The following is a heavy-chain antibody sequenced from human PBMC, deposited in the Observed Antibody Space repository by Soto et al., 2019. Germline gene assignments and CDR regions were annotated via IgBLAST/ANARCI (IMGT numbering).Heavy chain of an antibody. CDR2: IYYSGST. D-gene: IGHD3-9*01. Sequence: SETLSLTCAVSGYSISSSNWWGWIRQPPGKGLEWIGYIYYSGSTYYNPSLKSRVTMSVDTSKNQFSLKLSSVTAVDTAVYYCARTFDQSHFDYWGQGTLVTVSS. V-gene: IGHV4-28*01. J-gene: IGHJ4*02. CDR1: GYSISSSNW. CDR3: ARTFDQSHFDY.